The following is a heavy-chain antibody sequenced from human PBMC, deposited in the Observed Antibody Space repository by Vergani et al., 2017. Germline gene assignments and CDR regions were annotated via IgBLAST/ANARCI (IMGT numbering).Heavy chain of an antibody. V-gene: IGHV4-30-4*08. CDR3: ARVMGQQRTYYYYGMDV. D-gene: IGHD6-13*01. Sequence: QVQLQESGPGLVKASQTLSLTCSVSGAYVGSGDYYWSWIRQPPGKGLEWIGYIYYSGSTYYNPSLKSRVTISVDTSKNQFSLKLSSVTAADTAVYYCARVMGQQRTYYYYGMDVWGQGTTVTVSS. CDR2: IYYSGST. J-gene: IGHJ6*02. CDR1: GAYVGSGDYY.